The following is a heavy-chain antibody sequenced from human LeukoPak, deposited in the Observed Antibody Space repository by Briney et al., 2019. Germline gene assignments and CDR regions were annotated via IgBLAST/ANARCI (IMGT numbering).Heavy chain of an antibody. CDR1: GFTFSSYW. J-gene: IGHJ4*02. V-gene: IGHV3-7*01. CDR3: ARVVSPYYYDSSGYGGVMDY. CDR2: IKQDGSEK. D-gene: IGHD3-22*01. Sequence: GSLRLSCAASGFTFSSYWMSWVRQAPGKGLEWVANIKQDGSEKYYVDSVKGRFTISRDNAKNSLYLQMNSLRAEDTAVYYCARVVSPYYYDSSGYGGVMDYWGQGTLVTVSS.